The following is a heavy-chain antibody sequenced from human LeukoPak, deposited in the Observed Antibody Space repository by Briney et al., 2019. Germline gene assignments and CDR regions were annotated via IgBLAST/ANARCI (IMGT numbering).Heavy chain of an antibody. CDR1: GFTFSTYI. J-gene: IGHJ4*02. V-gene: IGHV3-21*01. D-gene: IGHD4-17*01. CDR3: ARDGNGSGDSPDY. Sequence: GGSLRLSCAASGFTFSTYIMNWVRQAPGKGLEWVSSITRSSTYIYYADSVKGRFTISRDDAKNSLYLQLNSLRAEDTAVYYWARDGNGSGDSPDYWGQGTLVTVSS. CDR2: ITRSSTYI.